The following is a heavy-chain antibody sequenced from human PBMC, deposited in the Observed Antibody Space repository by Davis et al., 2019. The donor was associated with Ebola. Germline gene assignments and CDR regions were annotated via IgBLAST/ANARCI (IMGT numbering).Heavy chain of an antibody. CDR2: IGGSGGST. CDR1: GFTFSSYA. CDR3: AKDTRSRIFGVVSDY. Sequence: GGSLRLSCAASGFTFSSYAMNWVRQAPGKGLEWVSAIGGSGGSTYYADSVKGRFTISRDNSKNTLYLQMNSLRAEDTAVYYCAKDTRSRIFGVVSDYWGQGTLVTVSS. D-gene: IGHD3-3*01. J-gene: IGHJ4*02. V-gene: IGHV3-23*01.